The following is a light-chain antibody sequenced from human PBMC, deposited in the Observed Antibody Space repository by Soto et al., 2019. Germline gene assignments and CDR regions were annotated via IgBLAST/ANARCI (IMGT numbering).Light chain of an antibody. V-gene: IGKV3-15*01. CDR1: QSVRSN. Sequence: EILMTQSPSTLSVSPGGRATLSCRASQSVRSNLAWYQQKPGQAPRLLIYSASTRATGIPARFSGSGSGTEFTLTISSLQSEDFAVYYCQQYNNWWTFSQGTKV. CDR3: QQYNNWWT. CDR2: SAS. J-gene: IGKJ1*01.